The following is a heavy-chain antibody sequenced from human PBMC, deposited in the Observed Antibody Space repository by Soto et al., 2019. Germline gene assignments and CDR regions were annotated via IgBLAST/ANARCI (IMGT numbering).Heavy chain of an antibody. V-gene: IGHV1-18*01. Sequence: GASVKVSCKASGYTFTSYGISWVRQAPGQGLEWMGWISAYNGNTNYAEKLQGRVTMTTDTSTSTAYMELRSLRSDDTAVYYCARDGLTTGYPYYYYGMDVWGQGTTVTVSS. D-gene: IGHD4-17*01. CDR3: ARDGLTTGYPYYYYGMDV. J-gene: IGHJ6*02. CDR1: GYTFTSYG. CDR2: ISAYNGNT.